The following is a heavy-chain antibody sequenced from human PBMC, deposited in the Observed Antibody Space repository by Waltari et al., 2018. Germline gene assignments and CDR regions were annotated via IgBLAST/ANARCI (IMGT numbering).Heavy chain of an antibody. CDR2: IYYSGST. V-gene: IGHV4-39*07. Sequence: QLQLQESGPGLVKPSETLSLTCTVSGGPISSSSYYWGWIRQPPGKGLEWIGSIYYSGSTYYNPSLKSRVTISVDTSKNQFSLKLSSVTAADTAVYYCARDVSSWYVDYWGQGTLVTVSS. CDR3: ARDVSSWYVDY. J-gene: IGHJ4*02. CDR1: GGPISSSSYY. D-gene: IGHD6-13*01.